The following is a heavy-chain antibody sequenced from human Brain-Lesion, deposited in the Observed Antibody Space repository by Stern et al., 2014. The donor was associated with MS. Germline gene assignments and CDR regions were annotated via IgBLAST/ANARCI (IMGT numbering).Heavy chain of an antibody. Sequence: VQLVESGAEVKKPGASVKVSCKASGYTFTGYYMPWVRQAPGQGLEWMGWINPKSGGPNYAQKFQGWATITRDTSINTAYMELSRLRSDDTAVYYCATYYYDATGYNDFWGQGTLVTVSS. D-gene: IGHD3-22*01. CDR1: GYTFTGYY. V-gene: IGHV1-2*04. J-gene: IGHJ4*02. CDR3: ATYYYDATGYNDF. CDR2: INPKSGGP.